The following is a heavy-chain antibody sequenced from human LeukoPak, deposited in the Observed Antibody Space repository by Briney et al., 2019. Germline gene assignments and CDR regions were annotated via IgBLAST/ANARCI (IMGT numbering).Heavy chain of an antibody. V-gene: IGHV3-30*18. Sequence: GGSLRLSCAASGFTFKSYVMHWVRQAPGKGLQWVAMISHDATDKSYADSVRGRFTASRDNAKNMLYLQITSLRLEDTAVYRCAKEGLPSIGYWYHGMDVWGQGTTVTVSS. CDR1: GFTFKSYV. J-gene: IGHJ6*02. D-gene: IGHD2-8*02. CDR3: AKEGLPSIGYWYHGMDV. CDR2: ISHDATDK.